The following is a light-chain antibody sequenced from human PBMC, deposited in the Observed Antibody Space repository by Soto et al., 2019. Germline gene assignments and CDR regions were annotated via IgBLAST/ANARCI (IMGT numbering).Light chain of an antibody. CDR3: QQYGSSPFT. V-gene: IGKV3-20*01. Sequence: EIVLTQSPCTLSLSPGERATLSCRASQSVSSSYLAWYQQKPGQAPRLLIYGASSRATGIPDRFSGSGSGTDFILTISRLEPEDFAVYYCQQYGSSPFTFGQGTDWSL. J-gene: IGKJ5*01. CDR2: GAS. CDR1: QSVSSSY.